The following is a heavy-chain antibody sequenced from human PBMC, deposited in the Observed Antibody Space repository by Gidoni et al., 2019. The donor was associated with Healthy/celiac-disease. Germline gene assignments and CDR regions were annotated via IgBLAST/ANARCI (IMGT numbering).Heavy chain of an antibody. J-gene: IGHJ4*02. V-gene: IGHV3-74*01. D-gene: IGHD5-12*01. CDR1: GFTFSSYW. CDR2: IKSDGSSK. Sequence: EVQLVESGGGLVQPGGSLRLSCAASGFTFSSYWMTWVRQATGKGLGWVSRIKSDGSSKSYADSVKGRFTISRDNAKNTLYLQMNSLRAEDTAVYYCARVGRDGYNEFFDYWGQGTLVTVSS. CDR3: ARVGRDGYNEFFDY.